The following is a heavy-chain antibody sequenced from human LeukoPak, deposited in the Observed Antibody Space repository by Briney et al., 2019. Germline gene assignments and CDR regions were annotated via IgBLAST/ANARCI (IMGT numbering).Heavy chain of an antibody. CDR1: GFTFSSYW. Sequence: GGSLRLSCAASGFTFSSYWMTWVRQAPGKGLEWVANIKQDGSKKNYVDSAKGRFTISRDNAKNSLYLQRNSLRAEDTAVYYCARDYCSSTSCLFDYGGQGPLVTVPP. CDR3: ARDYCSSTSCLFDY. V-gene: IGHV3-7*03. CDR2: IKQDGSKK. D-gene: IGHD2-2*01. J-gene: IGHJ4*02.